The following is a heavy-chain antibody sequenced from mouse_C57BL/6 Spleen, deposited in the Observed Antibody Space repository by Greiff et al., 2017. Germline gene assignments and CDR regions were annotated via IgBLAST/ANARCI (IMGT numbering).Heavy chain of an antibody. V-gene: IGHV1-19*01. CDR3: ARSDNSLGTTRVYYYAMDY. CDR2: INPYNGGT. CDR1: GYSFTDYY. D-gene: IGHD2-5*01. J-gene: IGHJ4*01. Sequence: VQLQQSGPVLVKPGASVKMSCKASGYSFTDYYMNWVKQSHGKSLEWIGVINPYNGGTSYNQMFKGKATLTVAKSSSTAYMELNSLTAEDSAVYYCARSDNSLGTTRVYYYAMDYWGQGTSVTVAS.